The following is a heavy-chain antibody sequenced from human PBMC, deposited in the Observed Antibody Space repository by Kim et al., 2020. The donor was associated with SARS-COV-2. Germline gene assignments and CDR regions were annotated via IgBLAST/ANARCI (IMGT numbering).Heavy chain of an antibody. CDR2: ISSSSSYI. Sequence: GGSLRLSCAASGFTFSSYSMNWVRQAPGKGLEWVSSISSSSSYIYYADSVKGRFTISRDNAKNSLYLQMNSLRAEDTAVYYCARGSMRELVAYYYYGMDVWGQGTTVTVSS. CDR1: GFTFSSYS. D-gene: IGHD1-26*01. J-gene: IGHJ6*02. CDR3: ARGSMRELVAYYYYGMDV. V-gene: IGHV3-21*01.